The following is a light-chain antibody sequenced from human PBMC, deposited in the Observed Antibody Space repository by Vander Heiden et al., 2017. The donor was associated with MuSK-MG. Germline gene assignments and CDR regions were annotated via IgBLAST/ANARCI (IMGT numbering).Light chain of an antibody. CDR3: QAWDSSTVG. V-gene: IGLV3-1*01. CDR2: QDS. Sequence: SYELTQPPSVSVSPGQTASITCSGDKLGDKYACWYQQKPGQSPGLVIYQDSKRPSGIPERFSGSNSGKTATLTISGTQAMDEADYYCQAWDSSTVGFGGGTKLTVL. J-gene: IGLJ2*01. CDR1: KLGDKY.